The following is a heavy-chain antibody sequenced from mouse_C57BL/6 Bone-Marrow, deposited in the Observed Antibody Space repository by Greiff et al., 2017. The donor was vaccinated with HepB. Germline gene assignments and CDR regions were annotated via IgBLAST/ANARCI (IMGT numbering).Heavy chain of an antibody. Sequence: EVKLMESGGGLVQPGGSLKLSCAASGFTFSDYYMYWVRQTPEKRLEWVAYISNGGGSTYYPDTVKGRFTISRDNAKNTLYLQKSRLKSEDTAMYYCDRLTTVVATGYWYFDVWGTGTTVTVSS. CDR3: DRLTTVVATGYWYFDV. D-gene: IGHD1-1*01. J-gene: IGHJ1*03. CDR1: GFTFSDYY. CDR2: ISNGGGST. V-gene: IGHV5-12*01.